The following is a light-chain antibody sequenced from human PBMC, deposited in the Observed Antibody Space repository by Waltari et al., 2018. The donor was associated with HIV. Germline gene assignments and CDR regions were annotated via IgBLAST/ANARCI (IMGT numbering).Light chain of an antibody. CDR1: HSLLHTYNNNNY. Sequence: TRFPKSWVVSRGGGAPNSCRSSHSLLHTYNNNNYLSWFQKKPGQPPKLLIYWASTRQSGVSDRFIGSGSGTNFTLTINSLQAEDVAAYYCQQCYSTVWTFGQGTKVEVK. J-gene: IGKJ1*01. V-gene: IGKV4-1*01. CDR3: QQCYSTVWT. CDR2: WAS.